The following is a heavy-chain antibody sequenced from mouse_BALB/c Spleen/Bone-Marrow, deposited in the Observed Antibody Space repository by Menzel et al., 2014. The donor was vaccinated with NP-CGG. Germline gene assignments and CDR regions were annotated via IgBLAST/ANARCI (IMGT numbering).Heavy chain of an antibody. CDR1: GFTFSSYG. CDR3: ARHRDAMDY. Sequence: EVMLVESGGDLAKPGGSLKLSCAASGFTFSSYGISWVRQTPDKRLEWVATISSGGSYTYYPDSVKGRFTISRDNAKNTLYLQMSSLKSEDTAMYYCARHRDAMDYWGQGTSVTVSS. D-gene: IGHD2-14*01. V-gene: IGHV5-6*02. CDR2: ISSGGSYT. J-gene: IGHJ4*01.